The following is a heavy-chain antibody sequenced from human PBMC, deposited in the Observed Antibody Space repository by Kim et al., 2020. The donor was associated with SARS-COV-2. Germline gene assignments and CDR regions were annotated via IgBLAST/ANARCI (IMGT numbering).Heavy chain of an antibody. V-gene: IGHV3-30*04. D-gene: IGHD3-9*01. CDR3: ARALRYFDWLLYDTSRGGMDV. J-gene: IGHJ6*02. CDR2: ISYDGSNK. CDR1: GFTFSSYA. Sequence: GGSLRLSCAASGFTFSSYAMHWVRQAPGKGLEWVAVISYDGSNKYYADSVKGRFTISRDNSKNTLYLQMNSLRAEDTAVYYCARALRYFDWLLYDTSRGGMDVWGQGTTVTVSS.